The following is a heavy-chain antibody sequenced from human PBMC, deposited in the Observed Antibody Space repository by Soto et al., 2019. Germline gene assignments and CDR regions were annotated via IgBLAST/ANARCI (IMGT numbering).Heavy chain of an antibody. CDR1: GGSISSSSYY. CDR3: ARLNPWEGWIPYTDYYYYGMDV. J-gene: IGHJ6*02. D-gene: IGHD5-18*01. V-gene: IGHV4-39*01. Sequence: PSETLSLTCTVSGGSISSSSYYWGWIRQPPGKGLEWIGSIYYSGSTYYNPSLKSRVTISVDTSKNQFSLKLSSVTAADTAVYYCARLNPWEGWIPYTDYYYYGMDVWGQGTTVTVSS. CDR2: IYYSGST.